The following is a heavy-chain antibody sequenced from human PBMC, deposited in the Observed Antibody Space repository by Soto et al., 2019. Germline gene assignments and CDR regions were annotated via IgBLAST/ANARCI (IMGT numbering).Heavy chain of an antibody. D-gene: IGHD3-22*01. CDR2: IYYSGST. V-gene: IGHV4-31*03. CDR3: ARDRAYYYDSSGYYYGGYWFDP. Sequence: QVQLQESGPGLVKPSQTLSLTCTVSGGSISSGGYYWSWIRQHPGKGLEWIGYIYYSGSTYYNPSLQSRVTISVDTSKNQFSLKLSSVTAADTAVYYCARDRAYYYDSSGYYYGGYWFDPWGQGTLVTVSS. J-gene: IGHJ5*02. CDR1: GGSISSGGYY.